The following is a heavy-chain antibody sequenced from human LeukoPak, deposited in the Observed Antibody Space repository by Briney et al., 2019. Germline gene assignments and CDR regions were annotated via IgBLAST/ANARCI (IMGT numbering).Heavy chain of an antibody. J-gene: IGHJ6*03. V-gene: IGHV4-31*02. Sequence: SETLSLTCIVSGGSISSGGYYWSWIRQHPGKGLEWIGYIYHSGSTYYNPSLKSRVTISVDRSKNQFSLKLSSVTAADTAVYYCARERGYCSSTSCYTNYMDVWGKGTTVTVSS. CDR1: GGSISSGGYY. CDR2: IYHSGST. D-gene: IGHD2-2*02. CDR3: ARERGYCSSTSCYTNYMDV.